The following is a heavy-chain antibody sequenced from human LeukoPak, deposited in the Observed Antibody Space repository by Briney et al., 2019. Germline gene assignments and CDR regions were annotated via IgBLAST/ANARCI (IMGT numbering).Heavy chain of an antibody. J-gene: IGHJ4*02. D-gene: IGHD3-10*02. V-gene: IGHV3-21*01. CDR3: ARDPNVLGITPYYFDF. Sequence: GALRLSCAASGFTFRDYTMTWVRQAPGKGLEWVASISSDSSYIDYADSVKGRFTISRDNAKNSLFLKTDTLRGDDTGIYYCARDPNVLGITPYYFDFWGQGTLVTVSS. CDR1: GFTFRDYT. CDR2: ISSDSSYI.